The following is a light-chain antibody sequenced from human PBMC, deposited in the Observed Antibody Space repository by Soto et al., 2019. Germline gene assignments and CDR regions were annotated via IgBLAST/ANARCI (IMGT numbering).Light chain of an antibody. J-gene: IGKJ5*01. CDR1: QGISSY. CDR2: GAS. CDR3: QQLMSYPIT. Sequence: DIQLTQSPSFLSPSVGDRVTITCRASQGISSYLAWYQQKPRKAPEVLIFGASTLQSGVPSRFSGSGSGTEFTLTISSLQPEDFATYYCQQLMSYPITFGQGTRLEIK. V-gene: IGKV1-9*01.